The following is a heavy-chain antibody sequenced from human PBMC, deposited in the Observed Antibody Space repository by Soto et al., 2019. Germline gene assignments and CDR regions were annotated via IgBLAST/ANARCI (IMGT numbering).Heavy chain of an antibody. J-gene: IGHJ5*02. CDR2: IYYSGST. D-gene: IGHD3-3*01. CDR3: ARGVEQMYYDFWSGYNNNWFDP. V-gene: IGHV4-31*03. Sequence: SETLSLTCTVSGGSISSGGYYWSWIRQHPGKGLEWIGYIYYSGSTYYNPSLKSRVTISVDTSKNQFSLKLSSVTAADTAVYYCARGVEQMYYDFWSGYNNNWFDPWGQGTLVTVST. CDR1: GGSISSGGYY.